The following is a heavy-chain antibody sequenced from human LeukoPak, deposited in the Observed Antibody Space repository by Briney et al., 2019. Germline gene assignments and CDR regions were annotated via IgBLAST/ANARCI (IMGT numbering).Heavy chain of an antibody. D-gene: IGHD3-9*01. Sequence: GGSLRLSCAASGFTFSSYSMNWVRQAPGKGLEWVSSISSSSYTYYADSVKGRFTISRDNAKNSLYLQMNSLRAEDTAVYYCARAYDILTGYSSNSHFDYWGQGTLVTVSS. J-gene: IGHJ4*02. V-gene: IGHV3-21*01. CDR1: GFTFSSYS. CDR3: ARAYDILTGYSSNSHFDY. CDR2: ISSSSYT.